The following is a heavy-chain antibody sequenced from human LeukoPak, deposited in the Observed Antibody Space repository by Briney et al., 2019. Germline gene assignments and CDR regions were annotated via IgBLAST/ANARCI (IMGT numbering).Heavy chain of an antibody. CDR3: ARLNCGGDCYSPLDWFDP. D-gene: IGHD2-21*01. V-gene: IGHV5-51*01. CDR2: IYPGDSDT. Sequence: GESLKISCKGSGYSCTSYWIGWVRQMPGKGLEWMGIIYPGDSDTRYSPSFQGQVTLSADKSISTAYLQWSSLKASDTAMYYCARLNCGGDCYSPLDWFDPWGQGTLVTVSS. CDR1: GYSCTSYW. J-gene: IGHJ5*02.